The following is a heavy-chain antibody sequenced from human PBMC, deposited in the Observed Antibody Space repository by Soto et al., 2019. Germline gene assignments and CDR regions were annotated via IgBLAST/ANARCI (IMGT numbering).Heavy chain of an antibody. J-gene: IGHJ6*02. CDR3: ARDRTVATITTGGHYYSYGMDV. D-gene: IGHD5-12*01. CDR1: GGTFSSYT. CDR2: IIPILGIA. Sequence: QVQLVQSGAEVKKPGSSVKVSCKASGGTFSSYTISWVRQAPGQGLEWMGRIIPILGIANYAQKFQGRVTITADKSTSXXYXEXXSLRSEDTAVYYCARDRTVATITTGGHYYSYGMDVWGQGTTVTVSS. V-gene: IGHV1-69*08.